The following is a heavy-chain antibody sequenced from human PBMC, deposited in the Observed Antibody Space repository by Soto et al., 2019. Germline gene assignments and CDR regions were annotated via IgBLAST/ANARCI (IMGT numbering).Heavy chain of an antibody. D-gene: IGHD3-22*01. J-gene: IGHJ4*02. Sequence: ESGGGVVQPGRSLRLSCAASGFTFSSYAMHWVRQAPGKGLEWVAVISYDGSNKYYADSVKGRFTISRDNSKNTLYLQMNSLRAEDTAVYYCARGPRDTYYYDSSGYYYAYWGQGTLVTVSS. V-gene: IGHV3-30-3*01. CDR2: ISYDGSNK. CDR1: GFTFSSYA. CDR3: ARGPRDTYYYDSSGYYYAY.